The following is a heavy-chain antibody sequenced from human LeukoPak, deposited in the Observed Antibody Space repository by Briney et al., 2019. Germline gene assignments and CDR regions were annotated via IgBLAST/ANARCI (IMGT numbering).Heavy chain of an antibody. D-gene: IGHD3-16*01. CDR2: IGSGADL. Sequence: PGGSLRLSCVGSEFAFGVHAMSWVRQAPGKGPEWVATIGSGADLFYAESVKGRFTISRDDPRNTVWLQMNSLRAEDTALYYCAKDWTPHNRVYDCLDAWGQGIQVTVSS. V-gene: IGHV3-23*01. J-gene: IGHJ5*02. CDR1: EFAFGVHA. CDR3: AKDWTPHNRVYDCLDA.